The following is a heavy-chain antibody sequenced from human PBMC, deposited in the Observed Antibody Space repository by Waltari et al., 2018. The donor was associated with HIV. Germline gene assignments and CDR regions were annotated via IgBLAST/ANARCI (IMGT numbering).Heavy chain of an antibody. CDR2: INPKSGGT. J-gene: IGHJ6*02. V-gene: IGHV1-2*02. Sequence: QVQLVQSGAEVKKPGTSVKVSCKASRYTFTGYYMHWVRQAPGQGLEWMGWINPKSGGTKYAQKFQDRVTMTRDTSISTAYMELSRLRSDDTAVYYCARSITMIVVLIAWGYGMDVWGQGTTVTVSS. CDR3: ARSITMIVVLIAWGYGMDV. D-gene: IGHD3-22*01. CDR1: RYTFTGYY.